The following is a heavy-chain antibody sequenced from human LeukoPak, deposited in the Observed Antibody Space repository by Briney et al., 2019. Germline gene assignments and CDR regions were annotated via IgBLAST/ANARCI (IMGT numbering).Heavy chain of an antibody. D-gene: IGHD3-22*01. J-gene: IGHJ3*02. CDR3: ARDRYYYDSSSYFSAFDT. Sequence: SETLSLTCTVSGGSINGYYWSWIRQSPGKGLEWIGRVFTSAIISGNTNYNPSLKSRVTMSVDSSKNQFSLKLRSVTAADTAVYYCARDRYYYDSSSYFSAFDTWGQGTMVTVSS. CDR2: VFTSAIISGNT. CDR1: GGSINGYY. V-gene: IGHV4-4*07.